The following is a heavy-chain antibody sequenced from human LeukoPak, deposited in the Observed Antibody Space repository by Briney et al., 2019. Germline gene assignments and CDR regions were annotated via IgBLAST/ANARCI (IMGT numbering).Heavy chain of an antibody. V-gene: IGHV4-4*07. CDR2: IYTSGST. CDR1: GGSISSYY. J-gene: IGHJ4*02. CDR3: ARGHYSSGWYVSLYFDY. Sequence: SETLSLTCTVSGGSISSYYWSWIRQPAGKGLEWIGRIYTSGSTNYNPSLKSRVTMSVDTSKNQFSLKLSSVTAADTAVYCCARGHYSSGWYVSLYFDYWGQGTLVTVSS. D-gene: IGHD6-19*01.